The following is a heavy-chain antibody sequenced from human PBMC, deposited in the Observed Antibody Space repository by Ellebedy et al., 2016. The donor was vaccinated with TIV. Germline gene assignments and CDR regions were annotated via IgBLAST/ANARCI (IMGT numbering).Heavy chain of an antibody. V-gene: IGHV3-66*01. CDR3: TRARGGGGSVDY. CDR2: FQSGGVT. Sequence: GESLKISCAASGFTVSSNFMTWVRQPPGKGLEWVSVFQSGGVTHYADSVKGRFTVSRDNSRNTLYLQMNSLSVEDTAVYYCTRARGGGGSVDYWGQGTLVTVSS. J-gene: IGHJ4*02. D-gene: IGHD2-21*01. CDR1: GFTVSSNF.